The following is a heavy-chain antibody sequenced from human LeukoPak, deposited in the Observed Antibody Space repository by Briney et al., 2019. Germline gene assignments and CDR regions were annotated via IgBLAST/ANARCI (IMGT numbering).Heavy chain of an antibody. CDR1: GGTFSSYA. CDR2: FDPEDGET. Sequence: ASVKVSCKASGGTFSSYAISWVRQAPGQGLEWMGGFDPEDGETIYAQKFQGRVTMTEDTSTDTAYMELSSLRSEDTAVYYCATGKQWLVNLPYYYYYYGMDVWGQGTTVTVSS. V-gene: IGHV1-24*01. CDR3: ATGKQWLVNLPYYYYYYGMDV. J-gene: IGHJ6*02. D-gene: IGHD6-19*01.